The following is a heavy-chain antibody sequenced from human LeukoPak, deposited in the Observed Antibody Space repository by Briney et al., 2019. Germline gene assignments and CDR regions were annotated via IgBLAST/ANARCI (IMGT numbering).Heavy chain of an antibody. CDR1: GYSITSYW. Sequence: GESLKISCKGSGYSITSYWIGWVRQMPGKGLEWMGIIYPGDSDTRYSPSFQGQVTISADKSISTAYLQWSSLKASDTAMCYCARTTMVRGVIMGDFDYWGQGTLVTVSS. V-gene: IGHV5-51*01. CDR2: IYPGDSDT. J-gene: IGHJ4*02. CDR3: ARTTMVRGVIMGDFDY. D-gene: IGHD3-10*01.